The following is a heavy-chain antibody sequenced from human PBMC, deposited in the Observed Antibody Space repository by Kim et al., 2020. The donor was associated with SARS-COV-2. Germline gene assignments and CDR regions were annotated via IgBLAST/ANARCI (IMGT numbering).Heavy chain of an antibody. CDR3: ARDQNRYTAMGHYGMDV. CDR1: GGTFSSYA. CDR2: IIPIFGTA. Sequence: SVKVSCKASGGTFSSYAISWVRQAPGQGLEWMGGIIPIFGTANYAQKFQGRVTITADESTSTAYMELSSLRSEDTAVYYCARDQNRYTAMGHYGMDVWGQGTTVTVSS. D-gene: IGHD5-18*01. J-gene: IGHJ6*02. V-gene: IGHV1-69*13.